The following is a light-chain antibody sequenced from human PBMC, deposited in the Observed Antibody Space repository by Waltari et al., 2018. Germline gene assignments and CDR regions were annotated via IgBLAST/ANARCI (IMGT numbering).Light chain of an antibody. J-gene: IGLJ2*01. V-gene: IGLV2-23*02. CDR3: CSYAGSRIHVL. Sequence: QSALTQPASVSGSPGQSITISCTGTSSDVGGYNYVSWYQQYPGKAPKLMIYDVSKRTSGVSTRFSGSKSGNTASLTISGLQAEDEADYYCCSYAGSRIHVLFGGGTKLTVL. CDR2: DVS. CDR1: SSDVGGYNY.